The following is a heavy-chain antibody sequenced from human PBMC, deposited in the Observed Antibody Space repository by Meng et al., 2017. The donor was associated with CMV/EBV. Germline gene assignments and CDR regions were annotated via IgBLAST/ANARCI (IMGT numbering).Heavy chain of an antibody. D-gene: IGHD2-2*01. CDR1: TFSSDT. CDR2: IIPILGIA. Sequence: TFSSDTSSWVRQAPGQGLEWMGRIIPILGIANYAQKFQGRVTITADKSTSTAYMELSSLRSEDTAVYYCARDDCSSTSCYREDWFDPWGQGTLVTVSS. J-gene: IGHJ5*02. V-gene: IGHV1-69*04. CDR3: ARDDCSSTSCYREDWFDP.